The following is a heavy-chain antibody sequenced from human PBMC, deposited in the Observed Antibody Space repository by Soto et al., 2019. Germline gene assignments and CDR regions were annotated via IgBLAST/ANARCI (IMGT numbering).Heavy chain of an antibody. V-gene: IGHV3-33*01. CDR1: GLTFSSYG. Sequence: GGSLRHSCAASGLTFSSYGMRWVRQATGKGLEWVAVIWYDGSNKYYADSVKGRFTISRDNSKNTLYLQMNSLRAEDTAVYYCASEYCSGGRCYYYGMDVWGQGTTVTVSS. CDR2: IWYDGSNK. CDR3: ASEYCSGGRCYYYGMDV. J-gene: IGHJ6*02. D-gene: IGHD2-15*01.